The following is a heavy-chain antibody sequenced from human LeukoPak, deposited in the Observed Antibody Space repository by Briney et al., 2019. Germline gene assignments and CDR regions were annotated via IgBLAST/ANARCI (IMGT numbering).Heavy chain of an antibody. CDR1: GFTFSSYE. V-gene: IGHV3-48*03. CDR2: ISSSGSTI. Sequence: GGSLRLSCAASGFTFSSYEMNWIRQAPGKGLEWVSYISSSGSTIYYADSVKGRFTISRDNAKNSLYLQMNSLRAEHTAVYYCARQLAVGSKGPGDYWGQGTLVTVSS. J-gene: IGHJ4*02. D-gene: IGHD6-19*01. CDR3: ARQLAVGSKGPGDY.